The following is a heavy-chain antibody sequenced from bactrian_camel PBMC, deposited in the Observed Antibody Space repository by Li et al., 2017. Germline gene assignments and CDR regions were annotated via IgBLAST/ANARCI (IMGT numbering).Heavy chain of an antibody. CDR3: AVDGDPSTAKVEHGIWVDYDYAY. CDR1: QYIFSRCG. CDR2: IDTDGST. V-gene: IGHV3S53*01. J-gene: IGHJ4*01. D-gene: IGHD3*01. Sequence: HVQLVESGGGSVQAGGSLKLSCAASQYIFSRCGMAWYRQAPGKGRVGVAAIDTDGSTVYVDVVKGRFTISKDNAGNTWYLQMDSLKPEDTAMYYCAVDGDPSTAKVEHGIWVDYDYAYWGQGTQVTVS.